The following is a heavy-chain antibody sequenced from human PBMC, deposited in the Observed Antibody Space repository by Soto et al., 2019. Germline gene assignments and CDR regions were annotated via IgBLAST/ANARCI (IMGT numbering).Heavy chain of an antibody. D-gene: IGHD2-2*01. Sequence: QVQLQQWGAGLLKPSETLSLTCAVYGDSFSGYQWSWIRQPPGKGLEWIGEINPSGSTNYNPSLRSRVTISLDTSKNHFSLRLSSVTAADTAVYYCARGVHPGYSSSWFDYWGQGTLVTVSS. CDR1: GDSFSGYQ. CDR3: ARGVHPGYSSSWFDY. J-gene: IGHJ4*02. CDR2: INPSGST. V-gene: IGHV4-34*01.